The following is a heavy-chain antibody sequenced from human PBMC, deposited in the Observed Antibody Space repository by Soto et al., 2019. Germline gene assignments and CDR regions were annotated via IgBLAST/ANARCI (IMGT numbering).Heavy chain of an antibody. CDR3: ARQEKYYDFWSGYHFDY. D-gene: IGHD3-3*01. Sequence: SETLSLTCTVSGGSISSSSYYWGWIRQPPGKGLEWIGSIYYSGSTYYNPSLKSRVTISVDTSKNQFSLKLSSVTAADTAVYYCARQEKYYDFWSGYHFDYWGQGTLVTVSS. CDR1: GGSISSSSYY. CDR2: IYYSGST. J-gene: IGHJ4*02. V-gene: IGHV4-39*01.